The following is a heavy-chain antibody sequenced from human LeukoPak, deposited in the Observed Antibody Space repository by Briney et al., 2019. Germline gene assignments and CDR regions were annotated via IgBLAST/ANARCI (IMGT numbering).Heavy chain of an antibody. D-gene: IGHD5-12*01. J-gene: IGHJ4*02. CDR3: ARLFSVINIVGFDY. CDR2: IYPGESDT. CDR1: GYGFTSYW. V-gene: IGHV5-51*01. Sequence: GESLQISCKGFGYGFTSYWIGWGRQMPGKGLEWMGIIYPGESDTRYSPSFQGQVNISADKSISSAYLQWSSLKASDTAIYYCARLFSVINIVGFDYWGQGTLVTVSS.